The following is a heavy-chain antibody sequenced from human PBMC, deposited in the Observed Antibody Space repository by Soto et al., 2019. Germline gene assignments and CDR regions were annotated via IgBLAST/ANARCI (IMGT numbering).Heavy chain of an antibody. J-gene: IGHJ6*01. CDR3: ARYCQYDFWSGLYYYFGMAV. D-gene: IGHD3-3*01. V-gene: IGHV3-33*01. CDR2: IWYDGSNK. Sequence: QVQLVESGGGVVQPGRSLRLSCAASGFTFSSYGMHSVRQAPGKGLEWVAVIWYDGSNKYYAYSVKGRFTISSYTSKNTLYMQLNSMRAANTAVYYCARYCQYDFWSGLYYYFGMAVW. CDR1: GFTFSSYG.